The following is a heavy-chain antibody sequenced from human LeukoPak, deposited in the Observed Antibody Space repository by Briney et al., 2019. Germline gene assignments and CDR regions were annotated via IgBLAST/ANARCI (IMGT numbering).Heavy chain of an antibody. CDR1: GGSISSGGYN. CDR2: IYYSGST. D-gene: IGHD4-17*01. J-gene: IGHJ4*02. CDR3: ARDDYGVRDNGGL. V-gene: IGHV4-31*03. Sequence: SETLSLTCTVSGGSISSGGYNWSWIRQHPGKGLEWIGYIYYSGSTYYNPSLKSRVTISVDTSKNQFSLKLSSVTAADTAVYYCARDDYGVRDNGGLWGQGTLVTVSS.